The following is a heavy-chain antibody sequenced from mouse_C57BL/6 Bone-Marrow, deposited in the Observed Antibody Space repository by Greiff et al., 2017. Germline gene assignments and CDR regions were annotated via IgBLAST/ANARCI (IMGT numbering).Heavy chain of an antibody. CDR1: GYTFTSYW. J-gene: IGHJ2*01. CDR2: IDPSDSYT. Sequence: QVQLQQPGAELVKPGASVKLSCKASGYTFTSYWMQWVKQRPGQGLEWIGEIDPSDSYTNDNQKFKGKATLTVDTSSSTAYMQLSSLTSEDSAVYYCARSKTVVPCDYWGQGTTLTVSS. D-gene: IGHD1-1*01. V-gene: IGHV1-50*01. CDR3: ARSKTVVPCDY.